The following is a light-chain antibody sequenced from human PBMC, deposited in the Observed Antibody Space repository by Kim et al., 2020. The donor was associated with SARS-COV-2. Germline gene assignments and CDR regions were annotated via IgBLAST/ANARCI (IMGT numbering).Light chain of an antibody. J-gene: IGLJ3*02. CDR1: SDKVGNEG. CDR3: SSWDRSLAAWV. CDR2: RSN. Sequence: QPATPAYTGNSDKVGNEGASWLRHHQGHPPKLLSYRSNNRPSGISAKLSAPRSGIAASLTITGLQREDEADYYCSSWDRSLAAWVFGGGTQLTV. V-gene: IGLV10-54*01.